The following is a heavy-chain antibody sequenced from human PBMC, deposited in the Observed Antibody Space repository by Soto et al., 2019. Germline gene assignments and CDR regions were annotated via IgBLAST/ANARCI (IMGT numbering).Heavy chain of an antibody. Sequence: QVQLVQSGAEVKKPGSSVKVSCKASGGSFSDYAINWVRQAPGPGLEWMGGIVPMLRTPNYARNFQGRVTITADESTGTVYMELSNLRSEDTAVYYCARGPGGSYFPFDFWGQGTLVTVSS. CDR3: ARGPGGSYFPFDF. D-gene: IGHD1-26*01. J-gene: IGHJ4*02. V-gene: IGHV1-69*11. CDR2: IVPMLRTP. CDR1: GGSFSDYA.